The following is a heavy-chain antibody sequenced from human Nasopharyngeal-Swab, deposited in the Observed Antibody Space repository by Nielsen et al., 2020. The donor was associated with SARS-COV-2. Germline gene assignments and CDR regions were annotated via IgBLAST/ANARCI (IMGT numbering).Heavy chain of an antibody. Sequence: GESLKISCAASGFTFSSYWMSWVRQAPGKGLEWVANIKQDGSEKYYVDSVKGRFTISRDNAKNSLYLQMNSLRAEDTAVYYCVRRPFYYDSSGPFDYWGQGTLVTVSS. J-gene: IGHJ4*02. CDR2: IKQDGSEK. V-gene: IGHV3-7*02. CDR1: GFTFSSYW. CDR3: VRRPFYYDSSGPFDY. D-gene: IGHD3-22*01.